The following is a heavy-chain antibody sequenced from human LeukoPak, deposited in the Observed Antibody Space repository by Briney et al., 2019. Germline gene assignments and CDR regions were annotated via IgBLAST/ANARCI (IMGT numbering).Heavy chain of an antibody. CDR2: INHSGTT. Sequence: SETLSLTCVVYGESFSDYYWSWIRQPPGKGLEWIGEINHSGTTNYNPSLKSRITISVDTSKNQFSLNLSYMTAADTAVYHCARGGSYYDFWSGRAPFTPWGQGTLVTVSS. CDR1: GESFSDYY. CDR3: ARGGSYYDFWSGRAPFTP. J-gene: IGHJ4*02. V-gene: IGHV4-34*01. D-gene: IGHD3-3*01.